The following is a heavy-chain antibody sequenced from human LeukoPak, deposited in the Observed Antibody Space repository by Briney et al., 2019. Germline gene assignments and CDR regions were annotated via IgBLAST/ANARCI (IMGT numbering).Heavy chain of an antibody. D-gene: IGHD3-10*01. V-gene: IGHV4-39*07. J-gene: IGHJ4*02. Sequence: PSETLSLTCSVSDGSISSSSYYWGWIRQPPGKGLEWIGSIYHSGSTYYNPSLKSRVTISVDTSKNQFSLKLSSVTAADTAVYYCARALWFGKLDYWGQGTLVTVSS. CDR3: ARALWFGKLDY. CDR2: IYHSGST. CDR1: DGSISSSSYY.